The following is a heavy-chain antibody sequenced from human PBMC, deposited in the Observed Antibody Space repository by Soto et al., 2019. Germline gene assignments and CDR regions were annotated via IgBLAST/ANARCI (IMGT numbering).Heavy chain of an antibody. Sequence: QVQLVQSGAEVKKPESSVKVSCKAPGGTFSTYAISWVRQAPGQGLEWMGGIIPMFGTANYAQRFQDRVTIPADEYTNTVYRELSSLRSEDTAVYFCASGIQLWLRRINNGYSGWGQGTLVTVSS. CDR1: GGTFSTYA. V-gene: IGHV1-69*12. CDR3: ASGIQLWLRRINNGYSG. D-gene: IGHD5-18*01. J-gene: IGHJ4*02. CDR2: IIPMFGTA.